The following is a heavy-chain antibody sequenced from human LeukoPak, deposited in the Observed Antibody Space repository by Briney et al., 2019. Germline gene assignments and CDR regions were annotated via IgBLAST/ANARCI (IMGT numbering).Heavy chain of an antibody. CDR1: GNYW. Sequence: PGGSLRLSCAASGNYWIHWVRQAPGKGLEWVTSTSSSSAYTFYAESGKGRFTISRDNAKNSLYLQMNNLRAEDTAVYYCARRSDFDYWGQGTLVTVSS. CDR3: ARRSDFDY. D-gene: IGHD2-15*01. V-gene: IGHV3-21*03. J-gene: IGHJ4*02. CDR2: TSSSSAYT.